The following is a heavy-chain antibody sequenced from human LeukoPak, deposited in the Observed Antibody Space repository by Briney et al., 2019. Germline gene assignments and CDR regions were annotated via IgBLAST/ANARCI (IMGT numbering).Heavy chain of an antibody. CDR1: GRSISTYY. D-gene: IGHD3-10*01. J-gene: IGHJ4*02. Sequence: PSETLSLTCTVSGRSISTYYWNWLRQPPGKGLEWIGYIYYTGSTNHNPSLRNRVTMSVDTSKNQFSLKLSSVTAAGTAVYYCTRDGVKTPGTGSFDYWGQGTLVTVSS. CDR3: TRDGVKTPGTGSFDY. CDR2: IYYTGST. V-gene: IGHV4-59*01.